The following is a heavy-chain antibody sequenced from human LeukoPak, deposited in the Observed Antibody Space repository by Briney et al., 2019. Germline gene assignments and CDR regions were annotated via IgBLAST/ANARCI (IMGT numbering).Heavy chain of an antibody. CDR3: ARVRIPNWFDP. D-gene: IGHD2-21*01. CDR1: RYTFTSYG. Sequence: ASVKVSCKGSRYTFTSYGISWARQAPGQGLEWMGWISAYNGNTNYAQKLQGRVTMTTDTSTSTAYMELRSLRSDDTAVYYCARVRIPNWFDPWGQGTLVTVSS. V-gene: IGHV1-18*01. J-gene: IGHJ5*02. CDR2: ISAYNGNT.